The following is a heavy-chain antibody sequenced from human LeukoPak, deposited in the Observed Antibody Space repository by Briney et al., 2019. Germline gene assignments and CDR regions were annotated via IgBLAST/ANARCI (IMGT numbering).Heavy chain of an antibody. CDR2: ISGSGGST. V-gene: IGHV3-23*01. Sequence: GGSLRLSCAASGFTLSSYAMSWVRQAPGKGLEWVSAISGSGGSTYYADSVKGRFTISRDNSKNTLYLQMNSLRAEDTAVYYCAKVHDCSGYPYFDYWGQGTLVTVSS. CDR1: GFTLSSYA. D-gene: IGHD3-22*01. CDR3: AKVHDCSGYPYFDY. J-gene: IGHJ4*02.